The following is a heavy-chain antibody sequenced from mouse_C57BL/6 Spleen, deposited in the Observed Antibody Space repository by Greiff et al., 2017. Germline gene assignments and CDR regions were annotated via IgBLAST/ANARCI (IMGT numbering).Heavy chain of an antibody. CDR3: ARGDDYDGSPLEY. CDR2: IDPTSGIT. CDR1: GYTFTSYW. Sequence: QVQLQQPGAELVKPGASVKLSCKASGYTFTSYWMHWVKQRPGRGLEWIGRIDPTSGITKYNEKFKSKATLTVDKPSSTAYMQLSSLTSEDSAVYYCARGDDYDGSPLEYWGQGTTLTVSS. J-gene: IGHJ2*01. V-gene: IGHV1-72*01. D-gene: IGHD1-1*01.